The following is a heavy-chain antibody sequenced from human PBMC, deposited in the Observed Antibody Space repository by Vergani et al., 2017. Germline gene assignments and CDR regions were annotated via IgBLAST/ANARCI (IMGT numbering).Heavy chain of an antibody. CDR2: ISSSSSYI. D-gene: IGHD6-13*01. V-gene: IGHV3-21*01. J-gene: IGHJ4*02. Sequence: EVQLVESGGGLVKPGGSLRLSCAASGFTFSSYSMNWVRQAPGKGLEWVSSISSSSSYIYYADSVKGRFTISRDNAKNSLYLQMNILRAEDTAVYYCARREQQLYYFDYWGQGTLVTVSS. CDR1: GFTFSSYS. CDR3: ARREQQLYYFDY.